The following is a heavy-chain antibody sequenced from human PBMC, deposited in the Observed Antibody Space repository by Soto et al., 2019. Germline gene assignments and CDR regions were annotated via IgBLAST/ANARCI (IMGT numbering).Heavy chain of an antibody. Sequence: ASVKVSCKASGYTFTSYGISWVRQAPGQGFEWMGWISAYNGNTNYAQKLQGRVTMTTDTSTSTAYMELRSLRSDDTAVYYCARDGLVVVVAATFNAFDIWGQGTMVTVSS. CDR1: GYTFTSYG. V-gene: IGHV1-18*01. CDR3: ARDGLVVVVAATFNAFDI. J-gene: IGHJ3*02. D-gene: IGHD2-15*01. CDR2: ISAYNGNT.